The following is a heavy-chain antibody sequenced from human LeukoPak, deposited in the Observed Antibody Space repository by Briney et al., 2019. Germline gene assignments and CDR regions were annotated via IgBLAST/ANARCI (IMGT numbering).Heavy chain of an antibody. Sequence: PSETLSLTCTVSGGSISSSSSYWGWFRQTPGKGLEWIGTIYDGGSTYSTDYSPSLKRRLSISVDTSNNQFSLKLASVTAADTAMYYCATASRVMITFGPTREAWFDPWGQGTLVTVSS. J-gene: IGHJ5*02. CDR1: GGSISSSSSY. CDR2: IYDGGST. D-gene: IGHD3-16*01. CDR3: ATASRVMITFGPTREAWFDP. V-gene: IGHV4-39*02.